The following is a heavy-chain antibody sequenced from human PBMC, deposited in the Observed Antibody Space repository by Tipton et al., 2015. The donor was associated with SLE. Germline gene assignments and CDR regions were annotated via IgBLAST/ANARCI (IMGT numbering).Heavy chain of an antibody. CDR3: ARRYGTSFDY. D-gene: IGHD2-8*01. V-gene: IGHV4-61*01. J-gene: IGHJ4*02. Sequence: TLSLTCTVSGGSISSSSYYWSWIRQPPGKGLESIGYIYSSGSSNYNPSLKSRVTISVDTSKNQFSLKLSSVTAADTAVYYCARRYGTSFDYWDQGTLVTVSS. CDR2: IYSSGSS. CDR1: GGSISSSSYY.